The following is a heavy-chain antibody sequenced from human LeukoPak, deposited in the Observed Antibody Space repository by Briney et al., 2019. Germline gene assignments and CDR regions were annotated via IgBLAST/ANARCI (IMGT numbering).Heavy chain of an antibody. V-gene: IGHV3-23*01. CDR3: AKAGSSGYRYYFDY. J-gene: IGHJ4*02. Sequence: PGGSLRLSCAASGFTFSSYAMSWVRQAPGKGLEWVLATSGGGGFTYYADSVKGRFTFSRDNSKNTLYLQMNSLRAEDTAVYYCAKAGSSGYRYYFDYWGQGALVTVSS. D-gene: IGHD3-22*01. CDR2: TSGGGGFT. CDR1: GFTFSSYA.